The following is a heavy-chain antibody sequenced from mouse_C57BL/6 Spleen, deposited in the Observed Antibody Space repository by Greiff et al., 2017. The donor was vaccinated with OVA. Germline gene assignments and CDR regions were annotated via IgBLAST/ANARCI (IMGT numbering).Heavy chain of an antibody. D-gene: IGHD4-1*01. CDR3: ASWDDWYFDV. Sequence: VQLQQSGPGLVKPSQSLSLTCSVTGYSITSGYYWNWIRQFPGNKLEWMGYISYDGSNNYNPSLKNRISITRDTSKNQFFLKLNSVTTEDTATYYCASWDDWYFDVWGTGTTVTVSS. J-gene: IGHJ1*03. CDR1: GYSITSGYY. CDR2: ISYDGSN. V-gene: IGHV3-6*01.